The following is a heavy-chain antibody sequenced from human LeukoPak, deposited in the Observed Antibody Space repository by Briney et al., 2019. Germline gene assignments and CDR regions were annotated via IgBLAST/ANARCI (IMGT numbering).Heavy chain of an antibody. CDR3: ARESYYDFWSGYYWTSYFDY. V-gene: IGHV4-4*07. D-gene: IGHD3-3*01. CDR1: GGSISSYN. Sequence: PSETLSLTCTVSGGSISSYNWSWIRQPAGKGLEWIGRIYTSGSTNYNPSLKSRVTMSVDTSKNRFSLKLSSVTAADTAVYYCARESYYDFWSGYYWTSYFDYWGQGTLVTVSS. J-gene: IGHJ4*02. CDR2: IYTSGST.